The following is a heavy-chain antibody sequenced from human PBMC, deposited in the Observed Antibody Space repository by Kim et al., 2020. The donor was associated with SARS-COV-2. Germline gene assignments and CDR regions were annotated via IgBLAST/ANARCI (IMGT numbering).Heavy chain of an antibody. J-gene: IGHJ6*02. Sequence: SGPTLVNPTQTLTLTCIFSGFSLSTSGMCVSWIRQPPGKALEWLALIHWDDDKYYSTSLKTRLTISKDTSKNQVVLTMTNMDPVDTATYYCARLPSYLYYYGMDVWGQGTTVTVSS. CDR1: GFSLSTSGMC. CDR3: ARLPSYLYYYGMDV. V-gene: IGHV2-70*01. D-gene: IGHD1-26*01. CDR2: IHWDDDK.